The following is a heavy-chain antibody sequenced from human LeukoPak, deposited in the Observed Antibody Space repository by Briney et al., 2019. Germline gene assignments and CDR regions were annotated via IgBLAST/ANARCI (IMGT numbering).Heavy chain of an antibody. CDR1: GYTFTGYY. V-gene: IGHV1-2*02. CDR3: ARGGPTPRNVVVAAREYLQH. D-gene: IGHD2-21*02. Sequence: ASVKVSCKASGYTFTGYYMHWVRQAPGQGLEWVGWINPNSGGTNYAQKFQARVTMTRDTSISAAYMELTRLRSDDTAMYYCARGGPTPRNVVVAAREYLQHWGQGSLVTVSS. CDR2: INPNSGGT. J-gene: IGHJ1*01.